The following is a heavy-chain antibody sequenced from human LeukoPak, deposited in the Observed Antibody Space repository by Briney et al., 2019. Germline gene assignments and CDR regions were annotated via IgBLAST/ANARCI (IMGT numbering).Heavy chain of an antibody. D-gene: IGHD3-22*01. Sequence: ASVKVSCKASGYTFTSYGISWVRQAPGQGLEWMGWISAYNGNTNYAQKFQGRVTMTEDTSTDTAYMELSSLRSEDTAVYYCATDYYDSSGYCDYWGQGTLVTVSS. J-gene: IGHJ4*02. CDR2: ISAYNGNT. CDR3: ATDYYDSSGYCDY. CDR1: GYTFTSYG. V-gene: IGHV1-18*01.